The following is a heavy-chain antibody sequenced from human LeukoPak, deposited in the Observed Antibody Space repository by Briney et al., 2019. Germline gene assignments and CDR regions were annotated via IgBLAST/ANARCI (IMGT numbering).Heavy chain of an antibody. CDR3: ARDAGWSDILTGYYGPIWFDP. Sequence: PSETLSLTCTVSGGSISSYYWSWIRQPAGKGLEWIGRIYASGSINYNPSLKSRVTMSVDTSKNQFSLKLSSVTAADTAVYYCARDAGWSDILTGYYGPIWFDPWGQGTLVTVSS. V-gene: IGHV4-4*07. J-gene: IGHJ5*02. D-gene: IGHD3-9*01. CDR1: GGSISSYY. CDR2: IYASGSI.